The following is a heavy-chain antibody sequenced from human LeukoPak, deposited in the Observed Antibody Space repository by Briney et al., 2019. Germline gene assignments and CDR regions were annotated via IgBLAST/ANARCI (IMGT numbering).Heavy chain of an antibody. Sequence: GGSLRLSCAASGFSFGGYAIHWVRQAPGKGLEWVAVVSYDGSNTYYADSVKGRFATSRDNSKKTLYLQMNSLRGDDTAVYYCAREVSWYYFDYWGQGILVTVSS. CDR3: AREVSWYYFDY. D-gene: IGHD6-13*01. CDR2: VSYDGSNT. CDR1: GFSFGGYA. V-gene: IGHV3-30*09. J-gene: IGHJ4*02.